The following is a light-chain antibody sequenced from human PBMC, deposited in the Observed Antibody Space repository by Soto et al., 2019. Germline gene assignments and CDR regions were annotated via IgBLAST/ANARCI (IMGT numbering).Light chain of an antibody. J-gene: IGKJ5*01. Sequence: IQLTQFPSSLSASVGDSVTITCRASQGISSFLAWYQQKPGKAPKLLIYAASTLQSGVPSRFSGSGSGTDFTLTISSLQPEDFATYFCQQLNSYPITFGQGTRLEIE. CDR3: QQLNSYPIT. CDR2: AAS. CDR1: QGISSF. V-gene: IGKV1-9*01.